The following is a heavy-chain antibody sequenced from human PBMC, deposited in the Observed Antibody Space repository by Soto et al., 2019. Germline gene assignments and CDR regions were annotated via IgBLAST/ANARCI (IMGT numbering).Heavy chain of an antibody. Sequence: SETLSLTCAVYGGSFSGYYWSWIRQPPGKGLEWIGEINHSGSTNYNPSLKSRVTMSVDTSKNQFSLNLTSVTAADTAVYYCARALRGDYWGQGILVTVSS. D-gene: IGHD3-10*01. CDR3: ARALRGDY. V-gene: IGHV4-34*01. CDR2: INHSGST. CDR1: GGSFSGYY. J-gene: IGHJ4*02.